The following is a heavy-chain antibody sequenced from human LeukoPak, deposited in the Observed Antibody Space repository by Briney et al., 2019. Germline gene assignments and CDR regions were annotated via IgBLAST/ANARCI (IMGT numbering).Heavy chain of an antibody. D-gene: IGHD2-15*01. V-gene: IGHV3-30*02. CDR1: GFTFSSYG. Sequence: GGSLRLSCAASGFTFSSYGMHWVRQAPGKGLEWVAFIRYDGSNKYYADSVKGRFTISRDNSKNTLYLQMNSLRAEDTAVYYCARYRLNSFDYWGQGTLVTVSS. CDR2: IRYDGSNK. J-gene: IGHJ4*02. CDR3: ARYRLNSFDY.